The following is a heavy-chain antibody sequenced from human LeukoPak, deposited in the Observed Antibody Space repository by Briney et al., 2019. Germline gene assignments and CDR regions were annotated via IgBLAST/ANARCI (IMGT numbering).Heavy chain of an antibody. Sequence: PGGSLRLSCAASGFTFSSYSMNWVRQAPGKGLEWVSSISSSSSYIYYADSVKGRFTISRDNAKSSLYLQMNSLRAEDTAVYYCAREDPVGRPCDYWGQGTLVTVSS. J-gene: IGHJ4*02. CDR1: GFTFSSYS. CDR3: AREDPVGRPCDY. CDR2: ISSSSSYI. V-gene: IGHV3-21*01.